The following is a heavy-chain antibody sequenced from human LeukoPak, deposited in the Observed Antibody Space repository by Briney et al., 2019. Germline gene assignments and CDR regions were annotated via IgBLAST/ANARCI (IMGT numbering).Heavy chain of an antibody. D-gene: IGHD4-23*01. V-gene: IGHV1-24*01. Sequence: EASVKVSCKVSGYTLTELSMHWVRQAPGKGLEWMGGFDPEDGETIYAQKFQGRVTMTEDTSTDTAYMELSSLRSEDTAVYYCARLLIGGNLGGFDYWGQGTLVTVSS. CDR1: GYTLTELS. CDR3: ARLLIGGNLGGFDY. J-gene: IGHJ4*02. CDR2: FDPEDGET.